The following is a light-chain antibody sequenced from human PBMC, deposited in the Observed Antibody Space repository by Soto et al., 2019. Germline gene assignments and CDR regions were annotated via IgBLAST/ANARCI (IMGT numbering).Light chain of an antibody. J-gene: IGLJ2*01. CDR2: DVS. V-gene: IGLV2-14*01. CDR1: SSDVGSYNY. CDR3: SSYISSSTSVV. Sequence: QSALTQPASVSGSPGQSITISCTGTSSDVGSYNYVSWYQQHPDKAPKLMIYDVSNRPSGVSDRFSGSKSGNTASLTISGLQAEDEADYYCSSYISSSTSVVFGGGTKVTVL.